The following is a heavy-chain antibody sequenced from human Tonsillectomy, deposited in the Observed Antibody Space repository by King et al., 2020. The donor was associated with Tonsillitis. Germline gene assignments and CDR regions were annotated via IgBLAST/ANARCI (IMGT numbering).Heavy chain of an antibody. D-gene: IGHD1-26*01. CDR3: AREGELLRPYYYYYYMDV. Sequence: VQLVESGAEVKKPGASVKVSCKASGYTFTSYGISWVRQAPGQGLEWMGWISAYNGNTNYAQKLQGRVTMTTDTSTSTAYMELRSLRSDDTAVYYCAREGELLRPYYYYYYMDVWGKGTTVTVSS. CDR1: GYTFTSYG. V-gene: IGHV1-18*01. CDR2: ISAYNGNT. J-gene: IGHJ6*03.